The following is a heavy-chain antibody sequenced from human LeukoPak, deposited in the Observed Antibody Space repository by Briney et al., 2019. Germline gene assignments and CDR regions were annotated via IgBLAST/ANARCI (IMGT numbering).Heavy chain of an antibody. J-gene: IGHJ5*02. CDR1: GASVSSGGYY. Sequence: PSETLSLTCTVSGASVSSGGYYWSWIRQPPGTGLEWIGYLYYSGSSNYSPSLKSRVTIAIDTSKNQFSLELTSVTSADTAVYYCARASRGSYGLDHWGQGTLVTVSS. V-gene: IGHV4-61*08. CDR2: LYYSGSS. CDR3: ARASRGSYGLDH. D-gene: IGHD3-10*01.